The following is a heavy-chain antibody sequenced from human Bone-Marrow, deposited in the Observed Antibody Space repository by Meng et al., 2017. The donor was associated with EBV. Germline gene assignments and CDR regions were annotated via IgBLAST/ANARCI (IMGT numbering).Heavy chain of an antibody. CDR2: IYYNGNT. Sequence: QGQLHESGPGLVKPSETLSLTCTVSGASVSSGSYYWNWIRQPPGKGLEWIGYIYYNGNTNYNPSLKSRVTISVDTSKNQFSLKLSSVTAADTAVYYCASTSGNLIYSNYWGQGTLVTVSS. CDR3: ASTSGNLIYSNY. J-gene: IGHJ4*02. D-gene: IGHD1-26*01. V-gene: IGHV4-61*01. CDR1: GASVSSGSYY.